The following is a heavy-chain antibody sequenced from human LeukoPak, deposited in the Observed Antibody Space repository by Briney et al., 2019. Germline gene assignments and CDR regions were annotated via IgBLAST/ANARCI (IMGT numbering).Heavy chain of an antibody. J-gene: IGHJ6*03. Sequence: SETLSLTCTVSGGSIGSYYWSWIRQPPGKGLEWIGYIYYSGSTNYNPSLKSRVTISVDTSKNQFSLKLSSVTAADTAVYYCARGRSSSSWNDKGYYYYMDVWGKGTTVTVSS. CDR3: ARGRSSSSWNDKGYYYYMDV. V-gene: IGHV4-59*08. CDR2: IYYSGST. D-gene: IGHD6-13*01. CDR1: GGSIGSYY.